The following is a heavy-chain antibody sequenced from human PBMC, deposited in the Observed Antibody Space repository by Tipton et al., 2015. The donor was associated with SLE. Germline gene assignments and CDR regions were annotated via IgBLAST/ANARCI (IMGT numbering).Heavy chain of an antibody. Sequence: TLSLTCAVYGGSFSGYFWTWIRQSPGKGLEWIGETNYSGNTNYNPSLKSRVTISVDTSKNQFSLKLSSVTAADTAVYYCARVDGGYDQNYFDYWGQGTRVIVSS. J-gene: IGHJ4*02. V-gene: IGHV4-34*01. CDR3: ARVDGGYDQNYFDY. CDR1: GGSFSGYF. CDR2: TNYSGNT. D-gene: IGHD5-12*01.